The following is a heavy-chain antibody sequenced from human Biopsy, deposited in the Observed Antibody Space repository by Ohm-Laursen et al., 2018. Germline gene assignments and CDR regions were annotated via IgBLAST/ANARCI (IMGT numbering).Heavy chain of an antibody. D-gene: IGHD1-1*01. CDR1: GYTLTELS. CDR3: AADINVWNVNY. J-gene: IGHJ4*02. CDR2: FAPENGKT. V-gene: IGHV1-24*01. Sequence: ASVTASCTVSGYTLTELSMHWVRQAPGNGLEWMGGFAPENGKTVYAQNFQARVSMTEDTSTDTAYMELRSLRSEDTAVYYCAADINVWNVNYWGQGTQVTVSS.